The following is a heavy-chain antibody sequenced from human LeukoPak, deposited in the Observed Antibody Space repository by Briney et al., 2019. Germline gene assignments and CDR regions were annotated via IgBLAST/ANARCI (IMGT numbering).Heavy chain of an antibody. CDR1: GYTFTSYD. CDR3: ARDGAASGYDAFDL. D-gene: IGHD3-22*01. V-gene: IGHV1-8*01. CDR2: MNPNSGNT. Sequence: ASVKVSCKASGYTFTSYDINWVRQATGQGLEWMGWMNPNSGNTGYAQKFQGRVTMTRNTSISTAYMELSSLRSEDTAVYYCARDGAASGYDAFDLWGHGTMVTVS. J-gene: IGHJ3*01.